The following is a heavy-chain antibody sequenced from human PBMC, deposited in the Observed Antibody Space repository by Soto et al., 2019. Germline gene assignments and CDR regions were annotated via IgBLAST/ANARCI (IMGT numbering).Heavy chain of an antibody. D-gene: IGHD3-22*01. Sequence: SETLSLTCPVSGGSISSSSYYWGWIRQPPGKGLEWIGSIYYSGSTYYNPSLKSRVTISVDTSKNQFSLKLSSVTADDTAGYPRARHRGRYYESRGYLPIANYWSRRTLRTVSS. CDR1: GGSISSSSYY. CDR2: IYYSGST. V-gene: IGHV4-39*01. J-gene: IGHJ4*01. CDR3: ARHRGRYYESRGYLPIANY.